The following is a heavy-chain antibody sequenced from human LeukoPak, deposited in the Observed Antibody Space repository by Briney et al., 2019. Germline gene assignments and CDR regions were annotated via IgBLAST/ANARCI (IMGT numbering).Heavy chain of an antibody. Sequence: SETLSLTCTVSGGSISSSSYYWGWIRQPPGKGLEWIGSIYYSGSTYYNPSLKSRVTISADTSKNQFSLKLSSVTAVDTAVYYCARHYRAADPGTTGADYWGQGTLVTVSS. D-gene: IGHD6-13*01. J-gene: IGHJ4*02. CDR3: ARHYRAADPGTTGADY. CDR2: IYYSGST. V-gene: IGHV4-39*01. CDR1: GGSISSSSYY.